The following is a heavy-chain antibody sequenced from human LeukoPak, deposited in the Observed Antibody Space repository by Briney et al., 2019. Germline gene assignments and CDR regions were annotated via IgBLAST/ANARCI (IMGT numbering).Heavy chain of an antibody. CDR1: GFTFSNAW. V-gene: IGHV3-15*01. J-gene: IGHJ4*02. Sequence: GGSQRLSCAASGFTFSNAWMSWVRQAPGKGLEWVGRIKSKTDGGTTDYAAPVKGRFTISRDDSKNTLYLQMNSLKTEDTAVYYAYYYDSSGWDDWGQGTLVTVSS. D-gene: IGHD3-22*01. CDR3: YYYDSSGWDD. CDR2: IKSKTDGGTT.